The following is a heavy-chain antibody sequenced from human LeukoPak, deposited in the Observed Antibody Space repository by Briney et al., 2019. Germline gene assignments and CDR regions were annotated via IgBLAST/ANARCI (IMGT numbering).Heavy chain of an antibody. CDR1: GGSISSYY. CDR3: ARHVGYYDSTNFDY. CDR2: IYYSGST. J-gene: IGHJ4*02. D-gene: IGHD3-22*01. V-gene: IGHV4-39*01. Sequence: SETLSPTCTVSGGSISSYYWGWIRQPPGKGLEWIGSIYYSGSTYYNPSLKSRVTISVDTSKNQFSLKLSSVTAADTAVYYCARHVGYYDSTNFDYWGQGTLVTVSS.